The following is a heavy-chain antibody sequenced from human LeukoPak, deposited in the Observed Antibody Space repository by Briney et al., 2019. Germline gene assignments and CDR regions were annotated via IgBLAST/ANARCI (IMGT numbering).Heavy chain of an antibody. D-gene: IGHD2-21*01. CDR2: IYTRGST. CDR1: GGSISGYF. Sequence: KPSETLSLTCTVSGGSISGYFWGWIRQPPGKGLEWIGYIYTRGSTNYNPSLKSRVTISVDTSKNQFSLKLSSVTAADTAVYYCARLDSLRHYFDSWGQGTLVTVSS. V-gene: IGHV4-4*08. J-gene: IGHJ4*02. CDR3: ARLDSLRHYFDS.